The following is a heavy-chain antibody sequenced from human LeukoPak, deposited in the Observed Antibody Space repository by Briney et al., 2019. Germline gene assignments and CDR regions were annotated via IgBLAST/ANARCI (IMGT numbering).Heavy chain of an antibody. D-gene: IGHD1-26*01. Sequence: SGTPSPTRAVYGGAFSGYYWGWIRQPPGEGVGWVGEINHSGSTNYNPSLKSRVTISVDTSKNQFSLKLSSVTAADTAVYYCASFHSGSPSIRRFDPWGQGTLVTVSS. CDR1: GGAFSGYY. CDR2: INHSGST. J-gene: IGHJ5*02. V-gene: IGHV4-34*01. CDR3: ASFHSGSPSIRRFDP.